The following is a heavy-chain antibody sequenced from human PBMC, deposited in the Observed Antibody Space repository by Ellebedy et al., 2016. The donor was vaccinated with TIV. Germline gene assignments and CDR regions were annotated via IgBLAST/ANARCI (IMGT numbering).Heavy chain of an antibody. CDR2: VSGGTT. J-gene: IGHJ4*02. CDR1: GVSLSGSY. V-gene: IGHV4-4*08. CDR3: ARTFTERLGGLTTHWVLDY. D-gene: IGHD2/OR15-2a*01. Sequence: SETLSLTCTVSGVSLSGSYWSWIRQPPGKGLEWIGHVSGGTTYYGPSFRSRVTISMDTSKSQFSLKLDSVTADDTAVYYCARTFTERLGGLTTHWVLDYWGRGSLVTASS.